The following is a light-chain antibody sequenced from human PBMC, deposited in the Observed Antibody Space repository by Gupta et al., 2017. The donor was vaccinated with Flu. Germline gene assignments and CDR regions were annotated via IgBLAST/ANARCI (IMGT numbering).Light chain of an antibody. V-gene: IGLV2-14*01. CDR2: EVN. Sequence: QSALTQPASVYGSPGKSITISCTAISSDIGSSTYVSWYQQYTAKAPKLMIYEVNNRPSGISYRFSGSKSANTASLTISVLRAEDEATYYCSSFTTISTWVFGGGTILTVL. CDR1: SSDIGSSTY. CDR3: SSFTTISTWV. J-gene: IGLJ3*02.